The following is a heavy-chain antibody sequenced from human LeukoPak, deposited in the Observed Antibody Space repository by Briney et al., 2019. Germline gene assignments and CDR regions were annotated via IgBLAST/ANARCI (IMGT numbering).Heavy chain of an antibody. D-gene: IGHD1-26*01. CDR1: GYTFTNYI. J-gene: IGHJ5*02. V-gene: IGHV1-18*01. Sequence: ASVKVSCKASGYTFTNYIISWVRQAPGQGLEWMGWISAYNGNTNYAQKLQGRVTMTTDTSTATAYMELRSLRADDTAVYYCARGGNYFRFDPWGQGTLVTVSS. CDR3: ARGGNYFRFDP. CDR2: ISAYNGNT.